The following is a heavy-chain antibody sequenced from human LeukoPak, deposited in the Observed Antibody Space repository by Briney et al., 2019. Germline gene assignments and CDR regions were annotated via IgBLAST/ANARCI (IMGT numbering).Heavy chain of an antibody. D-gene: IGHD3-3*01. CDR1: GYTFTSYY. J-gene: IGHJ6*03. V-gene: IGHV1-46*01. CDR3: ARGSRGRITIFGVTSRSIYYYMDV. Sequence: ASVKVSCKASGYTFTSYYMHWVRQAPGQGLEWMGIIHPSGGSTSYAQKFQGRVTMTRDMSTSTVYMELSSLRSEDTAVYYCARGSRGRITIFGVTSRSIYYYMDVWGKGTTVTVSS. CDR2: IHPSGGST.